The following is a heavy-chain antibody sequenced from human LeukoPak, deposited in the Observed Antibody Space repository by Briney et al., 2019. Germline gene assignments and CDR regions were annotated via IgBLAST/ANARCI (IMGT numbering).Heavy chain of an antibody. Sequence: PGGSLRLSCAASGFAFSSYGMHWVRQAPGKGLGWVAFIRYDGSNKYYADSVKGRFTVSRDNSKNTLYLQMNSLRAEDTAVYYCAKSRRGYSYGPNYYYYMDVWGKGTTVTISS. CDR2: IRYDGSNK. D-gene: IGHD5-18*01. J-gene: IGHJ6*03. CDR1: GFAFSSYG. V-gene: IGHV3-30*02. CDR3: AKSRRGYSYGPNYYYYMDV.